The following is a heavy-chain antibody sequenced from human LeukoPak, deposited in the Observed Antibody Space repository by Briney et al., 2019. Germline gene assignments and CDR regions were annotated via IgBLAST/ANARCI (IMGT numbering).Heavy chain of an antibody. J-gene: IGHJ5*02. Sequence: TGGSLRLSCAASGFTFSSYWMHWVRHAPGKGLVWVSRIDTDGSSTSYADSVKGRFTISRDNAKNTLYLQMNSLRAEDTAVYYCARATRTINWFDPWGQGTLVTVSS. CDR1: GFTFSSYW. CDR3: ARATRTINWFDP. CDR2: IDTDGSST. D-gene: IGHD1-7*01. V-gene: IGHV3-74*01.